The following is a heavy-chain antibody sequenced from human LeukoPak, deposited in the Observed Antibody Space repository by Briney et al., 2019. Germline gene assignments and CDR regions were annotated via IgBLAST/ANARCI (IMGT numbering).Heavy chain of an antibody. J-gene: IGHJ4*02. CDR1: GYTFTGYY. D-gene: IGHD3-16*01. CDR2: INPNTGAT. V-gene: IGHV1-2*02. Sequence: ASVKVSCKASGYTFTGYYIHWVRQAPGPGLEWMGWINPNTGATNYAQNFQGRVTMTRDTSNSTAYMELSSLRSDDTAVYYCVRDVITFGGVTLFDYWGQGTLVTVSS. CDR3: VRDVITFGGVTLFDY.